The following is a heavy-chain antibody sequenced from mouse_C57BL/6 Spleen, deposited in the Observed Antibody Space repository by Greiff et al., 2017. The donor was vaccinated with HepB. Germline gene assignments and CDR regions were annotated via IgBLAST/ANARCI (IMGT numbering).Heavy chain of an antibody. J-gene: IGHJ2*01. CDR1: GYTFTSYW. Sequence: VQLQQPGAELVKPGASVKLSCKASGYTFTSYWMQWVKQRPGQGLEWIGEIDPSDSYTNYNQKFKGKATLTVDTSSSTAYMQLSSLTSEDSAVYYCAITGLSYFDYWGQGTTLTVSS. CDR3: AITGLSYFDY. D-gene: IGHD4-1*01. V-gene: IGHV1-50*01. CDR2: IDPSDSYT.